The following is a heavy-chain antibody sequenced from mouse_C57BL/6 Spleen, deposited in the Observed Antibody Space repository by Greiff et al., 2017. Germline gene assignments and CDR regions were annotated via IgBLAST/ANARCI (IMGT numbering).Heavy chain of an antibody. CDR1: GYTFTEYT. J-gene: IGHJ2*01. CDR2: FYPGSGSI. CDR3: ARHNGTLPYYFDY. Sequence: VQLQESGAELVKPGASVKLSCKASGYTFTEYTIHWVKQRSGQGLEWIGWFYPGSGSIKYNEKFKGKATLTADKSSSTVYMELSRLTSDDSAVXYCARHNGTLPYYFDYWGQGTTLTVSS. D-gene: IGHD4-1*01. V-gene: IGHV1-62-2*01.